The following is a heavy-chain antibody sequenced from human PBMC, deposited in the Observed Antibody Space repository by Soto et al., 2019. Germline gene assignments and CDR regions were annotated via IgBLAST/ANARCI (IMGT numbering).Heavy chain of an antibody. Sequence: SETLSITCDVSSGSITTSVLWTWVRQFPGKGLEWIGEIAHDGHTNYNPSLSGRVTMSVDLSNSQFSLNVASVTAADTAVYFCVGGGDYDYWGQGTLVTVS. CDR1: SGSITTSVL. CDR3: VGGGDYDY. V-gene: IGHV4-4*02. J-gene: IGHJ4*02. CDR2: IAHDGHT. D-gene: IGHD3-16*01.